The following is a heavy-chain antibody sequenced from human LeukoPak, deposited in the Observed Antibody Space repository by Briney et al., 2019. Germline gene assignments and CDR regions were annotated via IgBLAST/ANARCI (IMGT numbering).Heavy chain of an antibody. J-gene: IGHJ6*02. V-gene: IGHV1-69*13. CDR3: ARGQQLVGNYYYYGMDV. CDR2: IIPIFGTV. Sequence: GSSVTVSCKASGGTFSSYAISWVRQAPGQGLEWMGGIIPIFGTVHYAQTFQGRVTITADESTNTAYMELTSLRSDDTALYYCARGQQLVGNYYYYGMDVWGHGTTVTASS. D-gene: IGHD6-13*01. CDR1: GGTFSSYA.